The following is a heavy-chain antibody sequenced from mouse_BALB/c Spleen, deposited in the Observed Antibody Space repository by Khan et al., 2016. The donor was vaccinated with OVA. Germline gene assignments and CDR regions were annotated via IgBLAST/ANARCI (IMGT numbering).Heavy chain of an antibody. CDR2: IFPGTDTT. D-gene: IGHD2-1*01. CDR1: GYTFTSYW. CDR3: ARGYFGNYEFAY. Sequence: QVRLQQSGAELVKPGASVKLSCKTSGYTFTSYWIQWVKQRSGQGLGWIGQIFPGTDTTYYNENFKGKATLTVDTSSNTAYMQFSSLTSEDSAVYFCARGYFGNYEFAYWGQGTLVTVSP. V-gene: IGHV1S132*01. J-gene: IGHJ3*01.